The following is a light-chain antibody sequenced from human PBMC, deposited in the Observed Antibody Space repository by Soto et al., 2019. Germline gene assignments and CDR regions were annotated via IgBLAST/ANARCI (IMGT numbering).Light chain of an antibody. CDR1: QSISSW. V-gene: IGKV1-5*03. Sequence: DIQMTQSPSTLSASVGDRVTITCRASQSISSWLAWYQQKPGKAPKLLIYKASSLESGVPSRFSGSGSGTEFTLTISSLQPDDFATYYCQQYSTYTPRTFGQGTNVDIK. CDR3: QQYSTYTPRT. J-gene: IGKJ1*01. CDR2: KAS.